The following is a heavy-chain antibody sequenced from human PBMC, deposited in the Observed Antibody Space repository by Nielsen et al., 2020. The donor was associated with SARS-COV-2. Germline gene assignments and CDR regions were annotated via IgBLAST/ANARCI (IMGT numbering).Heavy chain of an antibody. J-gene: IGHJ4*02. V-gene: IGHV1-69*13. CDR1: GGTSSSYA. CDR3: AGGSGGRYFDY. D-gene: IGHD2-15*01. Sequence: SVKVSCKASGGTSSSYAIGWVRQAPGQGLEWMGGIIPIFGTANYAQKFQGRVTITADESTSTAYMELSSLRSEDTAVYYCAGGSGGRYFDYWGQGTLVTVSS. CDR2: IIPIFGTA.